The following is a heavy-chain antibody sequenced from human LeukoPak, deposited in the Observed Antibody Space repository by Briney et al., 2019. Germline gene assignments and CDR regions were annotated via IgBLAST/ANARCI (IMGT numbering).Heavy chain of an antibody. CDR3: AKESSGWLGYFDY. CDR1: GFAFDDYA. V-gene: IGHV3-9*01. CDR2: ISWNSGSI. Sequence: GGSLRLSCAASGFAFDDYALHWVRQAPGKGLEWVSGISWNSGSIGYADSVKGRFTISRDNAKNSLYLQMNSLRAEDTALYYCAKESSGWLGYFDYWGQGTLVTVSP. J-gene: IGHJ4*02. D-gene: IGHD6-19*01.